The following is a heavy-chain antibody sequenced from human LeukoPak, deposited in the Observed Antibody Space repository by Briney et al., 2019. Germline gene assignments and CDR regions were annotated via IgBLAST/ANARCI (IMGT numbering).Heavy chain of an antibody. J-gene: IGHJ6*02. CDR2: ISGSGGTT. CDR3: AKVLPGWYYYGMDV. Sequence: GGSLRLSCAASGFTFGSYTMSWVRQAPGKGLEWVSVISGSGGTTYYADSVKGRFTISRDNSKNTLHLQMNSLRAEDTAVYYCAKVLPGWYYYGMDVWGQGTTVTVSS. D-gene: IGHD2-15*01. CDR1: GFTFGSYT. V-gene: IGHV3-23*01.